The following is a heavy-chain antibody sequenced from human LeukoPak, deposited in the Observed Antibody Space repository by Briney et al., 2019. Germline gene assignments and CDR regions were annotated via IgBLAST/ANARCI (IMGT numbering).Heavy chain of an antibody. D-gene: IGHD1-26*01. V-gene: IGHV1-46*01. CDR3: ARVGAGADFDY. CDR1: GYTFTGYY. Sequence: WASVKVSCKASGYTFTGYYMHWVRQAPGQGLEWMGIINPSGGSTSYAQKFQGRVTMTRDTSTSTVYMELSSLRSEDTAVYYCARVGAGADFDYWGQGTLVTVSS. J-gene: IGHJ4*02. CDR2: INPSGGST.